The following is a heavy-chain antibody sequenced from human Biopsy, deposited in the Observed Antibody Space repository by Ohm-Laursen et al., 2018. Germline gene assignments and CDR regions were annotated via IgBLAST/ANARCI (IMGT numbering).Heavy chain of an antibody. J-gene: IGHJ6*02. V-gene: IGHV4-38-2*01. D-gene: IGHD5-12*01. CDR3: ARVAGGYAYYYGMDV. Sequence: SETLSLTYAVSGYSVTNDYYWGWIRQPPGKGLEWIGNIYYDGITYYNPSLKSRVAMSVDTSKNQFSLRLTSVTAADTAVYYRARVAGGYAYYYGMDVWGQGTTVIVSS. CDR2: IYYDGIT. CDR1: GYSVTNDYY.